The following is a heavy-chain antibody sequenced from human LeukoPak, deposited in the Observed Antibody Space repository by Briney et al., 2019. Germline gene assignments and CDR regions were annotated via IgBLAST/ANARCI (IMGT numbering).Heavy chain of an antibody. D-gene: IGHD6-13*01. CDR3: ARGPIAAAGTGDLIYYFDY. J-gene: IGHJ4*02. V-gene: IGHV4-34*01. CDR1: GGSFSGYY. Sequence: SETLSLTCAVYGGSFSGYYWSWIRQPPGKGLEWIGEINHSGSTNYNPSLKSRGTISVDTSKNQFSLKLSSVTAADRAVYYCARGPIAAAGTGDLIYYFDYWGQGTLVTVSS. CDR2: INHSGST.